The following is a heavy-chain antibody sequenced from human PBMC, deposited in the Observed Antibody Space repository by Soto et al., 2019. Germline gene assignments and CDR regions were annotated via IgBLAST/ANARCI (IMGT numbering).Heavy chain of an antibody. CDR2: VNHSGEA. J-gene: IGHJ5*02. V-gene: IGHV4-34*01. CDR3: KRAERFPRSWFAP. D-gene: IGHD3-10*01. Sequence: PSETLSLTCGVYGGSFRNYYWIWVRQPPGKGLEWIGEVNHSGEATYNPSLQSRITISLDTSNNQFSLKMTSVTAADTAMYFCKRAERFPRSWFAPWGQGTQVTVSS. CDR1: GGSFRNYY.